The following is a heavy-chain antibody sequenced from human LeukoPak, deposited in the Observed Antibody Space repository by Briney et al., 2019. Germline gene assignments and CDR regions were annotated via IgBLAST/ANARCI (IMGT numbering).Heavy chain of an antibody. CDR2: IYYSGST. D-gene: IGHD2-15*01. V-gene: IGHV4-30-4*01. J-gene: IGHJ2*01. CDR1: GDSISSGDYY. CDR3: ARGGKAAVRFDL. Sequence: SETLSLTCTVSGDSISSGDYYWSWIRQPPGKGLEWIGYIYYSGSTYYNPSLKSRVTISVDTSKNQFSLKLSSVTAADTAVYYCARGGKAAVRFDLWGRGTLVTVSS.